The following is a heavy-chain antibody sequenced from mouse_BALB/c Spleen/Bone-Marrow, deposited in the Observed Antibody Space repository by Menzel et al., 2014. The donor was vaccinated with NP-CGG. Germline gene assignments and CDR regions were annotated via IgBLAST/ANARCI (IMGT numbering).Heavy chain of an antibody. CDR1: GFNIKDTY. Sequence: VQLKVSGVELVKPGASVNLPYTASGFNIKDTYIHWVKQRPEQGLERIGGIHPANGNTKYDPKFQGKATITADKSSNTAYLQLSSLTSEDTAVYYCARDYGRTAWFAYWGQGTLVTVSA. D-gene: IGHD1-1*01. CDR2: IHPANGNT. CDR3: ARDYGRTAWFAY. V-gene: IGHV14-3*02. J-gene: IGHJ3*01.